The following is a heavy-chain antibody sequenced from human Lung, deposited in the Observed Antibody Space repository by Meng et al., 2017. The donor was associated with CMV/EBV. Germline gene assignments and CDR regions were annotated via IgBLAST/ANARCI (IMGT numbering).Heavy chain of an antibody. CDR1: GGSFSEYD. CDR2: INHSGNT. J-gene: IGHJ4*02. Sequence: SXTLSLSCAVYGGSFSEYDWSWIRQSPGKGLEWIGEINHSGNTTYNPSLKSRATISIDASKRQFSLKLYSVTAADTAVYYGARRSPNWGLGDWGQGPLVTVSS. CDR3: ARRSPNWGLGD. D-gene: IGHD7-27*01. V-gene: IGHV4-34*01.